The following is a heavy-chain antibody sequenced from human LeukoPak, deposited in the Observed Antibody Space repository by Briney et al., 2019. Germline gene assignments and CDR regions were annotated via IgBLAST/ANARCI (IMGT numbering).Heavy chain of an antibody. J-gene: IGHJ4*02. CDR2: INPNSGGT. CDR3: ARVPYPHCSGGSCYQVPLDY. CDR1: GYTFTSYY. Sequence: ASVKVSCKASGYTFTSYYMHWVRQAPGQGLEWMGWINPNSGGTNYAQKFQGRVTMTRDTSISTAYMELSRLRSDDTAVYYCARVPYPHCSGGSCYQVPLDYWGQGTLVTVSS. V-gene: IGHV1-2*02. D-gene: IGHD2-15*01.